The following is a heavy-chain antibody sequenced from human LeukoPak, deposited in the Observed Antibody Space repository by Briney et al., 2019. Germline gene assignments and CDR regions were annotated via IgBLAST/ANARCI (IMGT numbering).Heavy chain of an antibody. CDR2: MNPNSGNT. D-gene: IGHD3-3*01. V-gene: IGHV1-8*01. Sequence: ASVKVSCKASGYTFTSYDINWVRQATGQGLEWMGWMNPNSGNTGYAQKFQGRVTMTRNTSISTAYMELSSLRSEDTAVYYCARVTGYYDFLSGYYNYYYYMDVWGKGTTVTVSS. CDR3: ARVTGYYDFLSGYYNYYYYMDV. J-gene: IGHJ6*03. CDR1: GYTFTSYD.